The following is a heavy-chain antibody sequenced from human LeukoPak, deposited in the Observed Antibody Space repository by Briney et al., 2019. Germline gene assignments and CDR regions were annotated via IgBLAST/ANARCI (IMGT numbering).Heavy chain of an antibody. CDR1: GGSISSYY. J-gene: IGHJ4*02. V-gene: IGHV4-4*07. CDR3: AMTAVTYCSGGSCYSGTHSKSYYFDY. CDR2: IYTSGST. D-gene: IGHD2-15*01. Sequence: SETLSLTCTVSGGSISSYYWSWIRQPAGKGLEWIGRIYTSGSTNYNPSLKGRVTMSVDTSKNQFSLKLSSVTAADTAVYYCAMTAVTYCSGGSCYSGTHSKSYYFDYWGQGTLVTVSS.